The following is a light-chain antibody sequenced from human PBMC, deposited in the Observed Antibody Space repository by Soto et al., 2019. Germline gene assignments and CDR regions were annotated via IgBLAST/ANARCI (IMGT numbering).Light chain of an antibody. CDR2: GAS. CDR3: QQYNSWPLT. CDR1: QSIATF. V-gene: IGKV1-39*01. J-gene: IGKJ4*01. Sequence: DIQMTQSPSSLSASVGDRVTVTCRASQSIATFLNWYQHKPGKAPKLLISGASNLQSGVPSRFSGSGSGTDFTLTINSLHPEDFATYYCQQYNSWPLTFGGGTKVEIK.